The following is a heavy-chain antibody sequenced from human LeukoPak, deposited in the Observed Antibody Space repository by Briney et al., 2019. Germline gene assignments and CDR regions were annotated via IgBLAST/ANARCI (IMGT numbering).Heavy chain of an antibody. D-gene: IGHD3-22*01. Sequence: EASVKVSCKASGYTFTGYYMHWVRQAPGQGLEWMGWINPNSGGTNYAQKFQGRVTMTRDMSTSTVYMELSSLRSEDTAVYYCARDVVRFYYDSSGSGLDYWGQGTLVTVSS. CDR2: INPNSGGT. V-gene: IGHV1-2*02. CDR1: GYTFTGYY. J-gene: IGHJ4*02. CDR3: ARDVVRFYYDSSGSGLDY.